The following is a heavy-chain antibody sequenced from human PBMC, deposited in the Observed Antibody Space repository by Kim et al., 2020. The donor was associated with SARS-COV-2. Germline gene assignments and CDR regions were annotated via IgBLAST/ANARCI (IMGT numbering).Heavy chain of an antibody. CDR1: GYTLTELS. D-gene: IGHD3-10*01. CDR2: FDPEDGET. V-gene: IGHV1-24*01. J-gene: IGHJ6*02. Sequence: ASVKVSCKVSGYTLTELSMHWVRQAPGKGLEWIGGFDPEDGETIYAQKFQGRVTMTEDTSTDTAYMELSSLRSEDTAVYYCAKVSGSYWSPRYYYGMDVWGPGTTVTVSS. CDR3: AKVSGSYWSPRYYYGMDV.